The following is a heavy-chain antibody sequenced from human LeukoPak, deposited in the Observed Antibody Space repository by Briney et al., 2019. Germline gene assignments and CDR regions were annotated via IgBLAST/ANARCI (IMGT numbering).Heavy chain of an antibody. CDR3: ARDVTRTTDIDY. CDR1: GFTFSSYS. V-gene: IGHV3-21*01. J-gene: IGHJ4*02. D-gene: IGHD1-7*01. CDR2: ISSSSSYI. Sequence: PGGSLRLSCAASGFTFSSYSMNWVRQAPGKGLEWVSSISSSSSYIYYADSVKGRFTISRDNAKNSLYLQMNSLRDEDTAVYYCARDVTRTTDIDYWGQGTLVTVSS.